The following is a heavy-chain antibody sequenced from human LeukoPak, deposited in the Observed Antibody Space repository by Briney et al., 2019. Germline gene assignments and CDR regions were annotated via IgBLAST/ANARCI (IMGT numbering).Heavy chain of an antibody. Sequence: ASVKVSCKASGYTFTSYDINWVRQATGQGLEWMGWMNPNSGNTGYAQKFQGRVTMTRNTSISTAYMELSSLRSEDTAVYYCARGRVVRGVIIGNYWGQGTLVTVSS. CDR3: ARGRVVRGVIIGNY. CDR2: MNPNSGNT. J-gene: IGHJ4*02. V-gene: IGHV1-8*01. CDR1: GYTFTSYD. D-gene: IGHD3-10*01.